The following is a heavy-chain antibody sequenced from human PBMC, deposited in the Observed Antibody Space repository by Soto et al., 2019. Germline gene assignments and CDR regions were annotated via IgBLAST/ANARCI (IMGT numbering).Heavy chain of an antibody. D-gene: IGHD3-10*01. V-gene: IGHV1-2*02. Sequence: QVQLVQSGAEVKKPGASVKVSCKASGYTFTGYYMHWVRQAPGQGLEWMGWINPNSGGTNNAQKFQGRVTMNRDTSISTDYMELSRLRSDDTALYYCERDRELPDWGQGTLVSVSS. CDR2: INPNSGGT. CDR3: ERDRELPD. J-gene: IGHJ4*02. CDR1: GYTFTGYY.